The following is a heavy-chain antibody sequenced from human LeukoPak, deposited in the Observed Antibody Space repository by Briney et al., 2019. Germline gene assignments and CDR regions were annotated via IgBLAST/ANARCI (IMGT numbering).Heavy chain of an antibody. CDR2: IDWDDDT. CDR1: GFSLTTSGMC. CDR3: AQIRGHSNYVFDY. Sequence: SGPALVKPTQTLTLTCTFSGFSLTTSGMCVSWIRQPPGKALEWLARIDWDDDTYYTTSLKTRLTISKDTSKNQVVLTMTNMDPVDTATYYCAQIRGHSNYVFDYWGQGTLVTVSS. V-gene: IGHV2-70*11. D-gene: IGHD4-11*01. J-gene: IGHJ4*02.